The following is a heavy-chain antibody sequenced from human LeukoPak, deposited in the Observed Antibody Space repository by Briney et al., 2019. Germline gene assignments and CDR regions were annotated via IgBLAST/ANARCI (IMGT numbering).Heavy chain of an antibody. CDR3: TVDAHNWSCAY. CDR2: IYSDGSI. Sequence: GGSLRLSCAASGFTVSRDYMSWVRQAPGKGPEWVSVIYSDGSIDYADSVKGRFTISRDNSKNTLYLQMSSLRAEDTAVYYCTVDAHNWSCAYWGQGTLVTVSS. CDR1: GFTVSRDY. D-gene: IGHD1-20*01. V-gene: IGHV3-53*01. J-gene: IGHJ4*02.